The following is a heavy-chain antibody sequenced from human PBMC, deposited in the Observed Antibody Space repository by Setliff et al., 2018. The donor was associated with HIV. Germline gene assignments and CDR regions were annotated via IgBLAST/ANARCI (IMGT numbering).Heavy chain of an antibody. Sequence: SSETLSLTCAVYGGSFSNYYWTWIRQPPGKGLEWIGEINHGGSTDYNPSLKSRATISVDTSKNQFSLKLSSVTAADTAVYYCARGGRWLVHWGQGALVTVSS. CDR2: INHGGST. J-gene: IGHJ4*02. CDR1: GGSFSNYY. V-gene: IGHV4-34*01. CDR3: ARGGRWLVH. D-gene: IGHD6-19*01.